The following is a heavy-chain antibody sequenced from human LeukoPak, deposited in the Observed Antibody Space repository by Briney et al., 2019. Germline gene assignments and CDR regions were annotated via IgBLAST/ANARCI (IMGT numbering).Heavy chain of an antibody. D-gene: IGHD3/OR15-3a*01. CDR1: GVSISSSNSY. CDR2: IYYSGNT. J-gene: IGHJ4*02. Sequence: SETLSPTCTVSGVSISSSNSYWGWIRQPPGKGLEWIGSIYYSGNTYYNASLKSQVSISIDTSKNQFSLKLTSVTAADTAVYYCARQTGSGLFILPGGQGILVTVSS. V-gene: IGHV4-39*01. CDR3: ARQTGSGLFILP.